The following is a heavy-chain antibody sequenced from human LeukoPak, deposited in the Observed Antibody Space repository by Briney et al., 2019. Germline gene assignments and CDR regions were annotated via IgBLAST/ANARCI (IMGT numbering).Heavy chain of an antibody. D-gene: IGHD2-2*01. CDR3: ARRRRPFRYCSSTSCHNMDV. CDR2: INPNSGGT. CDR1: GYTFTGYY. J-gene: IGHJ6*03. V-gene: IGHV1-2*02. Sequence: ASVKVSCKASGYTFTGYYMHWVRQAPGHGLEWMGWINPNSGGTNYAQKFQGRVTMTRDTSISAAYMELSRLRSDDTAVYYCARRRRPFRYCSSTSCHNMDVWGKGTTVTVSS.